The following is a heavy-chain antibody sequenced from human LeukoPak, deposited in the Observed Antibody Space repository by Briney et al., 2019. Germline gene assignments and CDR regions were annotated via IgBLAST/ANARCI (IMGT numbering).Heavy chain of an antibody. CDR3: ARDHGEQWLVRWYYYYMDV. Sequence: PSETLSLTCTVSGGSISSYYWSWIRQPPGKGLEWIGQIYHSGTTNYNPSLKSRVTISVDTSKNQFSLKLTSVTAADTAVYYCARDHGEQWLVRWYYYYMDVWGKGTTVTVSS. J-gene: IGHJ6*03. D-gene: IGHD6-19*01. CDR1: GGSISSYY. V-gene: IGHV4-59*01. CDR2: IYHSGTT.